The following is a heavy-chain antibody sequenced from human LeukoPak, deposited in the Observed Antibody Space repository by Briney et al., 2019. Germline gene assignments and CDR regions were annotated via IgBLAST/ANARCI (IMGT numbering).Heavy chain of an antibody. D-gene: IGHD3-3*01. CDR1: GYTFTSYY. V-gene: IGHV1-46*01. Sequence: ASVKVSCKASGYTFTSYYMHWVRQAPGQGLEWMGIINPSGGSTSYAQKFQGRVTMTRDTSTSTAYMELRSLRSDDTAVYYCARGGYDFWSGYYPDYWGQGTLVTVSS. CDR2: INPSGGST. CDR3: ARGGYDFWSGYYPDY. J-gene: IGHJ4*02.